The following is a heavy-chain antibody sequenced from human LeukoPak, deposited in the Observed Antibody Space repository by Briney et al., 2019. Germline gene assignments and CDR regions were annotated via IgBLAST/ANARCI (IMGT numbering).Heavy chain of an antibody. J-gene: IGHJ6*03. CDR1: GFTFSSYS. CDR2: ISSSSSTI. V-gene: IGHV3-48*01. CDR3: AKGGRWSYYYMDV. Sequence: GSLRLSCAASGFTFSSYSMNWVRQAPGKGLEWVSYISSSSSTIYYADSVKGRFTISRDNSKNTLYLQMNSLRAEDTAVYYCAKGGRWSYYYMDVWGKGTTVTVSS. D-gene: IGHD1-1*01.